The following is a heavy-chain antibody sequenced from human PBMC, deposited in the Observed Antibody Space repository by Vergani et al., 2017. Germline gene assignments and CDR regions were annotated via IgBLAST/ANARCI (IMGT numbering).Heavy chain of an antibody. CDR3: ARVPRKQPGGYFDY. V-gene: IGHV1-69*14. CDR2: IIPIFGTA. D-gene: IGHD6-13*01. Sequence: QVQLVQSGAEVKKPGSSVKVSCKASGGTFSSYAISWVRQAPGQGLEWMGGIIPIFGTANYAQQFQGRVTITADKSTSTAYMELSSRRSEDTAVYYCARVPRKQPGGYFDYWGQGTLVTVSS. CDR1: GGTFSSYA. J-gene: IGHJ4*02.